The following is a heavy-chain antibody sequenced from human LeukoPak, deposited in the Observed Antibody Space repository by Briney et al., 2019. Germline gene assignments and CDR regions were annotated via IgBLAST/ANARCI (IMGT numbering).Heavy chain of an antibody. J-gene: IGHJ4*02. V-gene: IGHV3-23*01. Sequence: GGSLRLSCAASGFTFSSYAMSWVRQAPGKGLEWVSAISGSGGSTYYADSVKGRFTISRDNSKNTLYLQMNSLRAKDTAVYYCAKDLRASDYYDSSGYYPLWGQGTLVTVSS. CDR3: AKDLRASDYYDSSGYYPL. CDR1: GFTFSSYA. CDR2: ISGSGGST. D-gene: IGHD3-22*01.